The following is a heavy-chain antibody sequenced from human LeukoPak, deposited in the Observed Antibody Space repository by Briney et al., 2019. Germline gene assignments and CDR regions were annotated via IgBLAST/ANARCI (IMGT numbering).Heavy chain of an antibody. Sequence: GGSLRLSCAASGFTFSNYWIYWVRQAPGKGLVWVARINPDGSGATYADSGKGRFTVSRDNARNSLFLQMNSLTAEDTAVYYCVRVSISGWYLDYWGQGALVTVSS. V-gene: IGHV3-74*01. CDR3: VRVSISGWYLDY. CDR2: INPDGSGA. CDR1: GFTFSNYW. J-gene: IGHJ4*02. D-gene: IGHD6-19*01.